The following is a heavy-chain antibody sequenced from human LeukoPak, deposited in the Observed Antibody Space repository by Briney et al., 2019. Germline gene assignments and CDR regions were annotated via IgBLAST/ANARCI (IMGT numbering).Heavy chain of an antibody. V-gene: IGHV4-59*01. J-gene: IGHJ4*02. D-gene: IGHD3-22*01. Sequence: SETLSLTCTVSGGSISSYYWSWIRQPPGKGLEGIGYIYYSGSTNYNPSLKSRVTISVDTSKNQFSLKLSSVTAADTAVYYCARGDFTYYYDSSGYYSFRGYFDYWGQGTLVTVSS. CDR3: ARGDFTYYYDSSGYYSFRGYFDY. CDR2: IYYSGST. CDR1: GGSISSYY.